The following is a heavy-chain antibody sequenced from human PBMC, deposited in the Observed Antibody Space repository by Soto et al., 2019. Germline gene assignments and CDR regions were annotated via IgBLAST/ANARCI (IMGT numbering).Heavy chain of an antibody. V-gene: IGHV1-18*01. CDR3: ARDVVGVVVAATFWFDP. CDR2: ISAYNGNT. D-gene: IGHD2-15*01. J-gene: IGHJ5*02. Sequence: ASVKVSCKASGYTFTSYGISWVRQAPGQGLEWMGWISAYNGNTNYAQKLQGRVTMTTDTSTSTAYMELRSLRSDDTAVYYCARDVVGVVVAATFWFDPWGQGTLVTVSS. CDR1: GYTFTSYG.